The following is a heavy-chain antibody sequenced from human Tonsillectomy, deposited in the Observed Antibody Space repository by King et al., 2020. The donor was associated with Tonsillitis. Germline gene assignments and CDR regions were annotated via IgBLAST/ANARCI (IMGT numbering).Heavy chain of an antibody. CDR3: ARQDYDFWSGYSSYYFDY. CDR2: IYYSGST. CDR1: GGSISSSSYY. D-gene: IGHD3-3*01. V-gene: IGHV4-39*01. J-gene: IGHJ4*02. Sequence: QLQESGPGLVKPSETLSLTCTVSGGSISSSSYYWGWIRQPPGKGLEWIGSIYYSGSTYYNPSLKSRVTISVDTSKNQFSLKLSSVIAADTAVYYCARQDYDFWSGYSSYYFDYWGQGTLVTVSS.